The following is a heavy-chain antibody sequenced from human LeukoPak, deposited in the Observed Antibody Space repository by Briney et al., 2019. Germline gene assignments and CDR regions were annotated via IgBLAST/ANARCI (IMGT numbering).Heavy chain of an antibody. CDR2: ISGSGGST. D-gene: IGHD3-3*01. J-gene: IGHJ6*02. CDR3: AKDLFDGFGVVPYGMDV. Sequence: PGGSLRLSCAASGFTFSGYEMNWVRQAPGKGLEWVSAISGSGGSTYYADSVKGRFTISRDNSKNTLYLQMNSLRAEDTAVYYCAKDLFDGFGVVPYGMDVWGQGTTVTVSS. CDR1: GFTFSGYE. V-gene: IGHV3-23*01.